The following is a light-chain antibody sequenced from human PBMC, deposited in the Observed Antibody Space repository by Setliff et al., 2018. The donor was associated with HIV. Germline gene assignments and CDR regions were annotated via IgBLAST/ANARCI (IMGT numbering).Light chain of an antibody. V-gene: IGLV2-14*03. CDR1: SSDVGGYNY. J-gene: IGLJ1*01. Sequence: QSALTQPTSVSGSPGQSITIPCTGTSSDVGGYNYVSWYQQHPGKAPKLMIYGVSNRPSGVSNRFSGSKSGNTASLTISGLQAEDEADYYCSSYTSSSTLYVFGTGTKVTVL. CDR3: SSYTSSSTLYV. CDR2: GVS.